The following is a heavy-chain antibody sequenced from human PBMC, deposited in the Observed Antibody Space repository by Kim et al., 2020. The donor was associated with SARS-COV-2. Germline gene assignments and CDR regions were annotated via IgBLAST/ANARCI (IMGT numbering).Heavy chain of an antibody. J-gene: IGHJ4*02. D-gene: IGHD3-3*01. V-gene: IGHV3-53*01. CDR3: ARAKDFWSGYNY. Sequence: GGSLRLSCAASGFTVSSNYMSWVRQAPGKGLEWVSVIYSGGSTYYADSVKGRFTISRDNSKNTLYLQMNSLRAEDTAVYYCARAKDFWSGYNYWGQGTLVTVSS. CDR1: GFTVSSNY. CDR2: IYSGGST.